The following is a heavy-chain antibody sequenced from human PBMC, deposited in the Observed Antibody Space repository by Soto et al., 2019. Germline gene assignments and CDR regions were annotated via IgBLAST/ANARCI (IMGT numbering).Heavy chain of an antibody. CDR3: VREIATAFDY. D-gene: IGHD2-21*02. CDR1: GFTFRSYY. CDR2: IRSSSSTI. Sequence: GGALRLSRAASGFTFRSYYINWVRQAPGKGLEWVSCIRSSSSTIYYADSVKGRFTISRDNAMDELYLQMNSLRDEDTAVYYCVREIATAFDYWGQGILVTVSS. J-gene: IGHJ4*02. V-gene: IGHV3-48*02.